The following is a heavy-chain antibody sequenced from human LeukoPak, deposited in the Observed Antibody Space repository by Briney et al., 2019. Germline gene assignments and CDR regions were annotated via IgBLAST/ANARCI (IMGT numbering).Heavy chain of an antibody. D-gene: IGHD1-26*01. CDR3: ASYQVGAFPNDAFDI. V-gene: IGHV4-30-4*01. J-gene: IGHJ3*02. Sequence: KPSQTLSLTCTVSGGSISSGDYYWSWIRQPPGKGLEWIGYIYYSGSTYYNPSLKSRVTISVDTSKNQFSLKLSSVTAADTAVYYCASYQVGAFPNDAFDIWGQGTMVTVSS. CDR2: IYYSGST. CDR1: GGSISSGDYY.